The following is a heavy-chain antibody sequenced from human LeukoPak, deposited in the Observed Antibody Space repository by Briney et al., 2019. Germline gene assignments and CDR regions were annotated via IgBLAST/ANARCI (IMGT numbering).Heavy chain of an antibody. CDR3: ARGGKWLRFNWFDP. D-gene: IGHD5-12*01. V-gene: IGHV4-34*01. CDR1: GGSFSGYY. CDR2: INHSGST. Sequence: SETLSLTCAVDGGSFSGYYWSWIRQPPGKGLEWIGEINHSGSTNYNPSLKSRVTISVDTSKNQFSLKLSSVTAADTAVYYCARGGKWLRFNWFDPWGQGTLVTVSS. J-gene: IGHJ5*02.